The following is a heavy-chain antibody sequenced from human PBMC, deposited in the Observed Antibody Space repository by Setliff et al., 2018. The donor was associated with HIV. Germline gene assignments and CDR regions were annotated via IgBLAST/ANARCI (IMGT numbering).Heavy chain of an antibody. Sequence: ASVKVSCKASGYTFTDYYMHWVRQAPGKGLEWMGGFDPEDGETIYAQKFQGRVTMTEDTSIDTAYMELSSLRSEDTAVYYCTRSRRRLDAFDIWGQGTMVTVSS. V-gene: IGHV1-24*01. CDR1: GYTFTDYY. D-gene: IGHD6-25*01. CDR2: FDPEDGET. CDR3: TRSRRRLDAFDI. J-gene: IGHJ3*02.